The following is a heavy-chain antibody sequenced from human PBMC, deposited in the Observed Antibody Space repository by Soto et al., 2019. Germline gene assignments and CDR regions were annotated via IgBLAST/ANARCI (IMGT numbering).Heavy chain of an antibody. CDR1: GGSISSSSYY. J-gene: IGHJ6*02. V-gene: IGHV4-39*01. CDR2: TYYSGST. D-gene: IGHD1-1*01. Sequence: SETLSLTCTVSGGSISSSSYYWGWIRQPPGKGLEWIGSTYYSGSTYYNPSLKSRVTISVDTSKNQFSLKLSSVTAADTAVYYCASSWKGYYYYGMDVWGQGTTVTVSS. CDR3: ASSWKGYYYYGMDV.